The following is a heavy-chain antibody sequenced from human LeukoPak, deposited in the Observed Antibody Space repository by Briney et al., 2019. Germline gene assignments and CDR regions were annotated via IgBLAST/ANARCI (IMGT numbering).Heavy chain of an antibody. CDR1: GFTFSSYS. J-gene: IGHJ4*02. D-gene: IGHD3-10*01. Sequence: PGGSLRLSCAASGFTFSSYSMNWVRQAPGKGLEWVSSISSDSSYIYYADSVRGRFTISRDNAKNSLYLQMNSLRVEDTAVYFCARGWELLDYWGQGTLVTVSS. CDR2: ISSDSSYI. V-gene: IGHV3-21*04. CDR3: ARGWELLDY.